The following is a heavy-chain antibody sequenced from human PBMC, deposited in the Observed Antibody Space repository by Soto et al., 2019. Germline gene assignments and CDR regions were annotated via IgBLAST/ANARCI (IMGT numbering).Heavy chain of an antibody. Sequence: HPGGSLRLSCAASGFTFSRHAIHWVRLTPGRGLEWVLAISRDGSYIYYTDSVKGRFTVSRDNSKNTVFVLMNRLIPDDTALYFCARTRNGGVADSFDSWGQGTRVTVSS. CDR2: ISRDGSYI. V-gene: IGHV3-30*04. CDR1: GFTFSRHA. CDR3: ARTRNGGVADSFDS. D-gene: IGHD3-3*01. J-gene: IGHJ5*01.